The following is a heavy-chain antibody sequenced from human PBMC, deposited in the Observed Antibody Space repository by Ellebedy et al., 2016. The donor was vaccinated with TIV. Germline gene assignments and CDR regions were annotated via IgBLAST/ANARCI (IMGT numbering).Heavy chain of an antibody. Sequence: ASVKVSCXASGYTFTGYHMHWVRQAPGQGLEWTGWVNPDSGETKYVEKLQGRVTMTRDTSITTAYMELTSLRSDDTAVYYCARDDPFGSGTFVGFDQWGQGTLVTVSS. CDR3: ARDDPFGSGTFVGFDQ. J-gene: IGHJ4*02. V-gene: IGHV1-2*02. CDR1: GYTFTGYH. D-gene: IGHD3-10*01. CDR2: VNPDSGET.